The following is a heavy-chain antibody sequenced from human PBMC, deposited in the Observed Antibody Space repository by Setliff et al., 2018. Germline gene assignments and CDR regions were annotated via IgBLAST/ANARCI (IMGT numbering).Heavy chain of an antibody. J-gene: IGHJ5*02. Sequence: PSETLSLTCTVFGGFIRDYYWNWIRQSPGKGLEWIGYIYYRGTTNYNSSLKSRVTISIDMSKNQFSLKLSSATAADTAVYFCAAVGIDAGGGWFDPWGHGIPVTVSS. CDR2: IYYRGTT. V-gene: IGHV4-59*01. CDR1: GGFIRDYY. D-gene: IGHD1-26*01. CDR3: AAVGIDAGGGWFDP.